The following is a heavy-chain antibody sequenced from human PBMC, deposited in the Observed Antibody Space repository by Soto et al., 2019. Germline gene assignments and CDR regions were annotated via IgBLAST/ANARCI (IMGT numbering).Heavy chain of an antibody. J-gene: IGHJ6*02. CDR1: GFTFSSYW. D-gene: IGHD2-15*01. CDR2: INSDGSST. V-gene: IGHV3-74*01. Sequence: PGGSLRLSCAASGFTFSSYWIHWVRQAPGKGLVWVSGINSDGSSTIYAASVKGRFTISRDNAKNTLYLQMNSLRAEDTAVYFCARGGYCSGGTCYSSYYGLDVWGQGTTVTVSS. CDR3: ARGGYCSGGTCYSSYYGLDV.